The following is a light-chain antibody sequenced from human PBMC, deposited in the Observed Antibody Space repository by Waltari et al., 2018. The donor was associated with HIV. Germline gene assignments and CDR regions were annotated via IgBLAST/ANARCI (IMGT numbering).Light chain of an antibody. V-gene: IGLV2-14*03. CDR1: SSDVGGSNY. CDR2: HVS. J-gene: IGLJ2*01. Sequence: SALTQPASVSGSPGQSITISCTGTSSDVGGSNYVSWYQQHPGKAPKLMIYHVSNRPSGVSNRFSGSKSGNTASLTISGLQAEDEADYYCTSYTSSNTLVIFGGGTKLTVL. CDR3: TSYTSSNTLVI.